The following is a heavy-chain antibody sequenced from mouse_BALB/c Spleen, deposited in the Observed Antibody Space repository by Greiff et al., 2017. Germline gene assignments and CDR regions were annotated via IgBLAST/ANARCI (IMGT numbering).Heavy chain of an antibody. V-gene: IGHV2-9*02. CDR3: ARNPLHYYGHYAMDY. J-gene: IGHJ4*01. Sequence: VQLQQSGPGLVAPSQSLSITCTVSGFSLTSYGVHWVRQPPGKGLEWLGVIWAGGSTNYNSALMSRLSISKDNSKSQVFLKMNSLQTDDTAMYYCARNPLHYYGHYAMDYWGQGTSVTVSS. CDR2: IWAGGST. CDR1: GFSLTSYG. D-gene: IGHD1-1*01.